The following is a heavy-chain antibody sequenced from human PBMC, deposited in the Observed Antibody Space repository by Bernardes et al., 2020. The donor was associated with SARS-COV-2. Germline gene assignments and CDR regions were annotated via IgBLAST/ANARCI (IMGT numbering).Heavy chain of an antibody. CDR3: ATTPQYEYTRVFDF. D-gene: IGHD2-15*01. Sequence: GGSLRLSCAASGFTFSSYGMHWARQAPGKGLEWVAAISYDGGEKFYADSVKGRFTISRDNPKNTLYLQMTSLRAEDTAVYYCATTPQYEYTRVFDFWGQGTLVTVSS. V-gene: IGHV3-30*03. J-gene: IGHJ4*02. CDR2: ISYDGGEK. CDR1: GFTFSSYG.